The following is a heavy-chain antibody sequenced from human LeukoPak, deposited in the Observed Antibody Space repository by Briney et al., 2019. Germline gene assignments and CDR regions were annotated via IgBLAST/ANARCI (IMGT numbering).Heavy chain of an antibody. Sequence: ASVKVSCKASGGTFSSYAISWVRQAPGQGREWMGGIIPIFGTANYAQKFQGRVTITTDESTSTAYMELSSLRSEDTAVYYCASTVPLDYYYMDVWGKGTTVTVSS. CDR1: GGTFSSYA. V-gene: IGHV1-69*05. J-gene: IGHJ6*03. D-gene: IGHD1-1*01. CDR2: IIPIFGTA. CDR3: ASTVPLDYYYMDV.